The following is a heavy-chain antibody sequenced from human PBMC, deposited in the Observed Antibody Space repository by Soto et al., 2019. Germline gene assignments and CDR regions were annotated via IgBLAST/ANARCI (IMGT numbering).Heavy chain of an antibody. V-gene: IGHV3-23*01. D-gene: IGHD4-4*01. J-gene: IGHJ6*03. CDR1: GVTFRSSA. Sequence: EVQLLQSGGGLLQPGGSLRLSCVASGVTFRSSAMSWVRQAPGKGLEWVSSISGSGGSIYYADSVNGRIIISRDNTKNTLDMQTNSVRGDDTAVYYCATDGNGGGRDYNHDYMDLFGKGTAVTVSS. CDR2: ISGSGGSI. CDR3: ATDGNGGGRDYNHDYMDL.